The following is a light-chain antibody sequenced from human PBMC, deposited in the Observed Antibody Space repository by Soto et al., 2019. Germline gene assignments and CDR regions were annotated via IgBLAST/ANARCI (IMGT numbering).Light chain of an antibody. J-gene: IGLJ3*02. CDR2: EVI. V-gene: IGLV2-14*01. Sequence: QSALTQPASVSGSPGQSITISCTGTNSDIGGYNYVSWYQQYPGKAPKLIIYEVINRPSGVSNRFSGSKSGSTASLTISGLQAEDEADYYCSSYTSSTTPVFGGGTPLTLL. CDR3: SSYTSSTTPV. CDR1: NSDIGGYNY.